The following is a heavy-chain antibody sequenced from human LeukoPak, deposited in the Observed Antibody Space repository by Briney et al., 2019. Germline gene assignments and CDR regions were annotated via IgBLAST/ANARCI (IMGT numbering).Heavy chain of an antibody. Sequence: GASVKVSCKGSGYTFTSHGISWVRQAPGQGPEWMGWISAYNGNTNYAQKFRGRVTMTTDTSTSTAYMELRSLRSDDTAVYYCARDEGAGATTDYWGQGTLVTVSS. J-gene: IGHJ4*02. V-gene: IGHV1-18*01. CDR3: ARDEGAGATTDY. CDR2: ISAYNGNT. CDR1: GYTFTSHG. D-gene: IGHD1-26*01.